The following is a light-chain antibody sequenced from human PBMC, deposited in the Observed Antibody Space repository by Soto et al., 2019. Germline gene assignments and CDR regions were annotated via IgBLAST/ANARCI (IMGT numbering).Light chain of an antibody. J-gene: IGLJ3*02. CDR3: QSYDSPKEV. Sequence: NFMLTQPHSVSESPGKTVTISCTRSSARVASNYVQWYQQRPGSAPTTVIFEDDQRPSGVPDRFSGSIDSSSNSAFLTISGLKTEDEADYYCQSYDSPKEVFGGGTKVTVL. V-gene: IGLV6-57*04. CDR2: EDD. CDR1: SARVASNY.